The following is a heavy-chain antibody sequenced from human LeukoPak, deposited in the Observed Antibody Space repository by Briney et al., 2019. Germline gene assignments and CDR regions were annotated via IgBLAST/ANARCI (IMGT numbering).Heavy chain of an antibody. CDR2: IYYSGST. J-gene: IGHJ4*02. CDR1: GGSISSGGYY. CDR3: ARNGQQWLVPFDY. Sequence: PSQTLSLTCTVSGGSISSGGYYWSWIHQHPGKGLEWIGYIYYSGSTYYNPSLKSRFTISVDTSKNQFSLKLSSVTAADTAVYYCARNGQQWLVPFDYWGQGTLVTVSS. D-gene: IGHD6-19*01. V-gene: IGHV4-31*03.